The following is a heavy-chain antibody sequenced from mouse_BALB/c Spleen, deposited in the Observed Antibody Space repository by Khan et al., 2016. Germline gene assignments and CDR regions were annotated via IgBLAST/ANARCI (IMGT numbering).Heavy chain of an antibody. CDR2: ISDGGSYT. D-gene: IGHD2-4*01. CDR1: GFTFSDYY. J-gene: IGHJ3*01. CDR3: AREGLRRGFAY. Sequence: EVKLLESGGGLVQPGGSLKLSCAASGFTFSDYYMYWVRQTPEKRLEWVATISDGGSYTYYPDSVKGRFTISRDNAKNHLYLQMSSLKSEDRAMYYCAREGLRRGFAYWGQGTLVTVSA. V-gene: IGHV5-4*02.